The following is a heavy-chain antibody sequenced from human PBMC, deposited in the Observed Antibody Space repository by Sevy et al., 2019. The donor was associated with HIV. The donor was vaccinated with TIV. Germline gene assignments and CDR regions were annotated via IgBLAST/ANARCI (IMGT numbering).Heavy chain of an antibody. CDR2: FYYSKST. J-gene: IGHJ6*02. D-gene: IGHD2-2*01. V-gene: IGHV4-59*01. CDR1: GDSISNYY. CDR3: ARTSAYYYYGVDV. Sequence: SETLSLTCTVSGDSISNYYWSWIRQPPGKGLEWIGYFYYSKSTNYNPSLKSRVTISVDTSRNQISLKLRSVTAADTAVYYCARTSAYYYYGVDVWGQGTTVTVSS.